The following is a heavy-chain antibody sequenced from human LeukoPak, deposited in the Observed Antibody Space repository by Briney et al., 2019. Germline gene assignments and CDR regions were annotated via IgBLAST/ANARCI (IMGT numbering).Heavy chain of an antibody. CDR1: GFTFSSYW. CDR2: IRYDGSNK. Sequence: PGGSLRLSCAASGFTFSSYWMSWVRQAPGKGLEWVAFIRYDGSNKYYADSVKGRFTISRDNSKNTLYLQMNSLRAEDAAVYYCAKDSPRYCSSTSCGPFDYWGQGTLVTVSS. J-gene: IGHJ4*02. V-gene: IGHV3-30*02. CDR3: AKDSPRYCSSTSCGPFDY. D-gene: IGHD2-2*01.